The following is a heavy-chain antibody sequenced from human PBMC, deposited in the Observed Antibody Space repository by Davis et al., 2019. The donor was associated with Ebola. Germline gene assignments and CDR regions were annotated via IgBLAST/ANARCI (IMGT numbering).Heavy chain of an antibody. CDR3: ATRESSTHDY. CDR1: GFTFSSYA. Sequence: GESLKISCAASGFTFSSYAMSWVRQAPGKGLEWVSAISGSGGSTYYADSVKGRFTISRDNSKNTLYLQMNSLRAEDTAVYYCATRESSTHDYWGQGTLVTVSS. CDR2: ISGSGGST. V-gene: IGHV3-23*01. J-gene: IGHJ4*02. D-gene: IGHD6-13*01.